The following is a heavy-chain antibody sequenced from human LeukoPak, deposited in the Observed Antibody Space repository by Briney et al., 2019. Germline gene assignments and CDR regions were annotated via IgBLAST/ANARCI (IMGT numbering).Heavy chain of an antibody. CDR1: GYTFTGYY. J-gene: IGHJ4*02. D-gene: IGHD6-13*01. V-gene: IGHV1-2*02. CDR3: ARVLQIYSSSWYRFDY. Sequence: ASVKVSCKASGYTFTGYYMHWVRQAPGQGLEWMGWINPNSGGTNYAQKFQGRVTMTRDTSISTAYKELSRLRSDDTAVYYCARVLQIYSSSWYRFDYWGQGTLVTVSS. CDR2: INPNSGGT.